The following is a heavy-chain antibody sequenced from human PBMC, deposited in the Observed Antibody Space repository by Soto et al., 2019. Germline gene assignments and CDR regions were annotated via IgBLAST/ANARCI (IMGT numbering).Heavy chain of an antibody. CDR1: XFTXXNYA. J-gene: IGHJ4*02. V-gene: IGHV3-23*01. Sequence: EVQLLXXGGXXAQXXXSXXLXXAASXFTXXNYAMTWVXQSPGXGLEWVSTITSAGSTFYGDTVKGRFTISRDXXKSTXXXXXXSLGAEDTAVYYCAKTDKFHSQSSGWANRFDSWGQXTLVTVSS. CDR2: ITSAGST. CDR3: AKTDKFHSQSSGWANRFDS. D-gene: IGHD6-19*01.